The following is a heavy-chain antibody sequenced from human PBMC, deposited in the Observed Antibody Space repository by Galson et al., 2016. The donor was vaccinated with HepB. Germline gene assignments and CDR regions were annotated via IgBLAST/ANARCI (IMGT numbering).Heavy chain of an antibody. Sequence: ETLSLTCGVYGGSFSGSYWSWIRQPPGKGLEWIGEIDYSGNTYNDPSLKSRVTISVDTSRNQFSLNLNSVTAADTAVFFCAREVTYCSDGSCYPGPFDYWGQGTVVVVSS. D-gene: IGHD2-15*01. CDR2: IDYSGNT. J-gene: IGHJ4*02. CDR3: AREVTYCSDGSCYPGPFDY. CDR1: GGSFSGSY. V-gene: IGHV4-34*01.